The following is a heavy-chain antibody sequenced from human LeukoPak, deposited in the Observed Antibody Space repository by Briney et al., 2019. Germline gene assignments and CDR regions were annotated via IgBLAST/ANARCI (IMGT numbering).Heavy chain of an antibody. CDR1: GFTVSSNY. CDR2: FYSGGSA. J-gene: IGHJ3*02. Sequence: GGSLRLSCAASGFTVSSNYMGWVRQAPGKGLEWVSVFYSGGSAYYPDSVKGRFAISRDNSQNTVYLQMDSLSAEDTAVYYCARLYDSYGYGAFDMWGEKTMVTVSS. D-gene: IGHD3-22*01. CDR3: ARLYDSYGYGAFDM. V-gene: IGHV3-66*02.